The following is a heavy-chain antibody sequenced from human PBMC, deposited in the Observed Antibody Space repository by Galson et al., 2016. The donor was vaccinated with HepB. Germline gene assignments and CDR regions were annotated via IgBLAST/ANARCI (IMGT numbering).Heavy chain of an antibody. CDR2: ISSSSNYL. D-gene: IGHD2-2*01. Sequence: VRQAPGKGLEWVSSISSSSNYLYYGDSLKGRFTVSTDNAKSSLYLQMNSLRADDTAVYYCARGRHCNRTGCYGWFDPWGQGTLVTVSS. CDR3: ARGRHCNRTGCYGWFDP. V-gene: IGHV3-21*01. J-gene: IGHJ5*02.